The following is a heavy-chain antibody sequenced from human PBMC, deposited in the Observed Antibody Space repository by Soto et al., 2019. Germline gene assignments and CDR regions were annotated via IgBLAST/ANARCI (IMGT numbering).Heavy chain of an antibody. J-gene: IGHJ4*02. CDR3: AIVIFDVYDCSGFDH. Sequence: GGSLRLSCAASAFTFKNHWMHWVRQVPGKGQVWVSRINGEGSFTSYADAVKGRFTISRDNAKNTLSLQMNSLRAEDTAVYYCAIVIFDVYDCSGFDHCGQGILVTVSS. CDR2: INGEGSFT. CDR1: AFTFKNHW. D-gene: IGHD3-22*01. V-gene: IGHV3-74*01.